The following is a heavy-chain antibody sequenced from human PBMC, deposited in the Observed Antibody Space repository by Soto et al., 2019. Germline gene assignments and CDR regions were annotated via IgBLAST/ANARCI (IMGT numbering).Heavy chain of an antibody. J-gene: IGHJ6*02. D-gene: IGHD1-20*01. CDR2: IIPIFGTA. Sequence: SVKVSCKASGGTFSSYAISWVRQAPGQGLEWMGGIIPIFGTANYAQKFQGRVTITADESTSTAYMELSSLRSEDTAVYYCARAAGITGTTAIYYYYYGMDVWGQGTTVTVSS. V-gene: IGHV1-69*13. CDR3: ARAAGITGTTAIYYYYYGMDV. CDR1: GGTFSSYA.